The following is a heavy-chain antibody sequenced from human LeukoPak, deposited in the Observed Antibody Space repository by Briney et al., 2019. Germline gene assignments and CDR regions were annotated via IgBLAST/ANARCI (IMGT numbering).Heavy chain of an antibody. V-gene: IGHV1-8*01. CDR2: MNPNSGNT. D-gene: IGHD2-2*02. CDR3: ARGGGCSSTSCYTRVGYYYYYGMDV. Sequence: ASVKVSCKASGYTFTSYDINWVRQATGQGLECMGWMNPNSGNTGYAQKFEGRVTMTRNTSISTAYMELSSLRSEDTAVYYCARGGGCSSTSCYTRVGYYYYYGMDVWGQGTTVTVSS. J-gene: IGHJ6*02. CDR1: GYTFTSYD.